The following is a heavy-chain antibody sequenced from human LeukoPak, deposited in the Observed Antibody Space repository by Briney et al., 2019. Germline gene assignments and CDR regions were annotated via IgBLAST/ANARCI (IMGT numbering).Heavy chain of an antibody. CDR3: ARQRVTTSDYYYYMDV. Sequence: ASVKVSCKASGYTFTGYYMHWVRQAPGQGLEWMGWINPNSGGTNYAQKFQGRVTMTRDTSISTAYMELSRLRSDDTAVYYCARQRVTTSDYYYYMDVWGKGTTVTVSS. V-gene: IGHV1-2*02. CDR1: GYTFTGYY. J-gene: IGHJ6*03. D-gene: IGHD4-11*01. CDR2: INPNSGGT.